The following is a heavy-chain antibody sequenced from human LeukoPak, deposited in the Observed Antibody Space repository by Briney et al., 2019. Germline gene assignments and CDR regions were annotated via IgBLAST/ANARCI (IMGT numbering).Heavy chain of an antibody. V-gene: IGHV3-11*01. J-gene: IGHJ4*02. CDR3: ARVRIAAAGTGGGYYFDY. CDR1: GITFSDYY. Sequence: GGSLRLSCAASGITFSDYYMSWIRQAPGKGLEWVSYISSSGSTIYYADSVKGRFTISRDNAKNSLYLQMNSLRAEDTAVYYCARVRIAAAGTGGGYYFDYWGQGTLVTVSS. D-gene: IGHD6-13*01. CDR2: ISSSGSTI.